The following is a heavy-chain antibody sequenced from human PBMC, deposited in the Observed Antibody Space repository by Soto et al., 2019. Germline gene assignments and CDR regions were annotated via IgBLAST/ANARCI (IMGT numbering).Heavy chain of an antibody. V-gene: IGHV4-31*03. CDR1: GGSISSGVYY. Sequence: QVQLQESGPGLVKPSQTLSLTCTVSGGSISSGVYYWSWIRQHPGKGLEWIGYIYYSGSTYYNPSLKSRVTISVDTSKNQLSVKLSSVTAADTAVYYCARVVAATHNAYWGQGTLVTVSS. J-gene: IGHJ4*02. CDR3: ARVVAATHNAY. D-gene: IGHD2-15*01. CDR2: IYYSGST.